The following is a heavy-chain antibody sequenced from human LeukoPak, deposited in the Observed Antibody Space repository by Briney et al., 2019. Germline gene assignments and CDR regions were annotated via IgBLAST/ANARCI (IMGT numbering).Heavy chain of an antibody. Sequence: ASVTVSCKASGYTFTSYGISWVRQAPGQGLEWMGWISAYNGNTNYAQKLQGRVTMTTDTSTSTAYMELRSLRCDDPAVYYCANLTSSNWFDPWGQGTLVTVSS. V-gene: IGHV1-18*01. J-gene: IGHJ5*02. D-gene: IGHD3-16*01. CDR1: GYTFTSYG. CDR3: ANLTSSNWFDP. CDR2: ISAYNGNT.